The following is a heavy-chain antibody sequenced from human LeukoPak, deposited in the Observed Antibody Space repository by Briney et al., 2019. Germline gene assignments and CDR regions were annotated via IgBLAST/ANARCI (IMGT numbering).Heavy chain of an antibody. CDR3: ARPRADYVWGSRASDV. J-gene: IGHJ6*02. D-gene: IGHD3-16*01. CDR2: ISSSSSYT. CDR1: GFTFSDYY. V-gene: IGHV3-11*03. Sequence: GGSLRLSCTASGFTFSDYYMSWIRQAPGKGLEWVSYISSSSSYTKYADSVKGRFTISRDNARNSLYLQMNSLRAEDTAVYYCARPRADYVWGSRASDVWGQGTTVTVSS.